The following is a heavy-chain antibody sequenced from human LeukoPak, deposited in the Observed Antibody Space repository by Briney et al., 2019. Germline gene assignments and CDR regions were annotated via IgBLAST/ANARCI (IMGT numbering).Heavy chain of an antibody. CDR2: VSYDGGSK. CDR3: VRSGYYTYQYYYMDV. J-gene: IGHJ6*03. V-gene: IGHV3-30-3*01. CDR1: GFAFSSYA. Sequence: PGGSLRLSCAASGFAFSSYAMHWVRQGPGKGLEWVALVSYDGGSKYYADSVKGRITISRDNSKNTLHLQMNSLRTEDTAVYYCVRSGYYTYQYYYMDVWGKGTTVTVSS. D-gene: IGHD3-3*01.